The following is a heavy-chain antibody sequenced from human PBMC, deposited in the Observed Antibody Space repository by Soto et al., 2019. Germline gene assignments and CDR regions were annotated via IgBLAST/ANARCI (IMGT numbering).Heavy chain of an antibody. CDR2: VKRDESRK. Sequence: EVQLVESGGGLVRPGESLRLTCVASGFSLSNYWMTWVRQVPGKGLEWVANVKRDESRKSYLDSVRGRFTVSRDNARNSLYLQMDSLRAEYTALYYCARDVSPGDSTLYLDAFDIWGQGTMVTVSS. J-gene: IGHJ3*02. D-gene: IGHD5-18*01. CDR1: GFSLSNYW. V-gene: IGHV3-7*05. CDR3: ARDVSPGDSTLYLDAFDI.